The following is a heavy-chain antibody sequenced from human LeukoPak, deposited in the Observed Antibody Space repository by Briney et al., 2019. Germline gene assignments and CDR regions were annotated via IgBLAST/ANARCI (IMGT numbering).Heavy chain of an antibody. CDR2: ISSSGSTI. CDR1: GSTFSDYY. J-gene: IGHJ4*02. CDR3: AKDPRVGNFWSGYYH. V-gene: IGHV3-11*01. Sequence: GGSLRLSCAASGSTFSDYYMSWIRQAPGKGLEWVSYISSSGSTIYYADSVKGRLTISRDNSKNTLYLQMNSLRAEDTAVYYCAKDPRVGNFWSGYYHWGQGTLVTVSS. D-gene: IGHD3-3*01.